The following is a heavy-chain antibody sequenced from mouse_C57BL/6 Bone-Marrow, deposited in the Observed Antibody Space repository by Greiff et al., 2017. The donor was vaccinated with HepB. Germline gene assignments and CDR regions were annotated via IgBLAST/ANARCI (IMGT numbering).Heavy chain of an antibody. J-gene: IGHJ3*01. Sequence: QVQLQQPGAELVMPGASVKLSCKASGYTFTSYWMHWVKQRPGQGLEWIGEIDPSDSYTNYNQKFKGKSTFTVDKSSSTAYMQLSSLTSEDSAVYYCARVVSAWFAYWGQGTLVTVSA. CDR3: ARVVSAWFAY. V-gene: IGHV1-69*01. D-gene: IGHD6-2*01. CDR2: IDPSDSYT. CDR1: GYTFTSYW.